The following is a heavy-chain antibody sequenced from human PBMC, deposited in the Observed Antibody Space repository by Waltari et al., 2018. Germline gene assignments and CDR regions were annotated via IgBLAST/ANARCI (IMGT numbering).Heavy chain of an antibody. J-gene: IGHJ6*03. V-gene: IGHV1-69*04. CDR1: GGTFSSYA. CDR2: IIPILGIA. Sequence: QVQLVQSGAEVKKPGSSVKVSCKASGGTFSSYAISWVRQAPGQGLEWMGGIIPILGIANYAQKFQGRVTITADESTSTAYMELSSLRSEDTAVYYCARSIAAAGTVVGYMDVWGKGTTVTVSS. D-gene: IGHD6-13*01. CDR3: ARSIAAAGTVVGYMDV.